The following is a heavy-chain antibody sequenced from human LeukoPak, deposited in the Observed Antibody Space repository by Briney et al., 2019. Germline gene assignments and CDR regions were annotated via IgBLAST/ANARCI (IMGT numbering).Heavy chain of an antibody. V-gene: IGHV3-23*01. CDR2: VSSGGDA. CDR1: GFTFSTYA. CDR3: AKFGDHMPDAFDI. J-gene: IGHJ3*02. Sequence: GGSLRLSCAASGFTFSTYAMSWVRQAPGKGLEWVSRVSSGGDAFYADSVKGRFTISRDTSKNTVFLQMDSLRAEDTAVYYCAKFGDHMPDAFDIWGQGTMVTVAA. D-gene: IGHD4-17*01.